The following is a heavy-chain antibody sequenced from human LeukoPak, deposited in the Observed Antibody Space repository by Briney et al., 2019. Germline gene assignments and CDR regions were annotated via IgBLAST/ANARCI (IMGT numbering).Heavy chain of an antibody. CDR1: GYTFTSYD. Sequence: ASVTVSCKASGYTFTSYDFNWVRQATAQRPEWMGLMSLNSGDTGYAQKFQDRGTMTRNTSISTAYMELRSLRSDDAAVYYCARGPPNWGYDYWGPGTLVTVSS. V-gene: IGHV1-8*01. CDR2: MSLNSGDT. D-gene: IGHD7-27*01. J-gene: IGHJ4*02. CDR3: ARGPPNWGYDY.